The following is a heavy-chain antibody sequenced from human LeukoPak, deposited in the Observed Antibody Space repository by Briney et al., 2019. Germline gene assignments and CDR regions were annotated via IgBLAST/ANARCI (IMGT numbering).Heavy chain of an antibody. V-gene: IGHV4-59*01. CDR2: IYYSGRT. CDR3: ARTISSALGSYFDY. CDR1: GGSLSPYY. D-gene: IGHD3-3*02. J-gene: IGHJ4*02. Sequence: PSETLSLTCTVSGGSLSPYYWSWIRQPPGKGLEWIGYIYYSGRTHNNPSLQSRVTISVDTSKNQFSLKLSSVTAADMVVYYCARTISSALGSYFDYWGQGTLVTVSS.